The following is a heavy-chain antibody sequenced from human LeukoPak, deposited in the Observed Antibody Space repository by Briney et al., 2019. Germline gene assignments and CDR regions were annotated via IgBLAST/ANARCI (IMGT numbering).Heavy chain of an antibody. CDR1: GGSISSYY. Sequence: SETLSLTCTISGGSISSYYWSWIRQPPGKGPEWVGYIYYSGNTNYSPSLKSRATIPIDTSKKEFSLKLTSVTAADTAVYYCARSTVSVAGLLDYWGQGTLVTVSS. D-gene: IGHD6-19*01. V-gene: IGHV4-59*01. CDR3: ARSTVSVAGLLDY. J-gene: IGHJ4*02. CDR2: IYYSGNT.